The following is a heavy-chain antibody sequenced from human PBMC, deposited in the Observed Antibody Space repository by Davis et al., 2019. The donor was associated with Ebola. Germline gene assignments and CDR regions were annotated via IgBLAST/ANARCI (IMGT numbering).Heavy chain of an antibody. Sequence: GESLKISCAASGFTFSIYAMTWVRQAPGKGLEWVAAISDSGGRTYYADSVKGRFTISRDNSKNTVYVQMNSLRAEDTAVYHCAKEYDYGDYVGTFHYWGQGTLVTVSS. CDR3: AKEYDYGDYVGTFHY. CDR2: ISDSGGRT. D-gene: IGHD4-17*01. V-gene: IGHV3-23*01. J-gene: IGHJ4*02. CDR1: GFTFSIYA.